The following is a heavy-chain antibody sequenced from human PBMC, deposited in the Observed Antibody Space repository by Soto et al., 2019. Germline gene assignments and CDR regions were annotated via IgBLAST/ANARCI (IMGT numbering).Heavy chain of an antibody. V-gene: IGHV3-23*01. CDR3: AKDHEARPAVYDY. Sequence: WGSLSLTCAASGVTFSSYAMSWVRQAPGKGLEWVSALSSRGGTTYYPDSVKGRFTISIDNSKNTLYLQMKSLRAKDADVYYCAKDHEARPAVYDYWGQGTMVTVSS. J-gene: IGHJ4*02. CDR2: LSSRGGTT. CDR1: GVTFSSYA.